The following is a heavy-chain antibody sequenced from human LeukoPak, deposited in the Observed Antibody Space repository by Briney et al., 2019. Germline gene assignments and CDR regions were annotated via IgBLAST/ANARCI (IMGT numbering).Heavy chain of an antibody. V-gene: IGHV1-69*05. CDR1: GGTFSSYA. D-gene: IGHD6-19*01. CDR3: ARAWGDLDIAVAVPRGAFDI. CDR2: IIHIFGTA. J-gene: IGHJ3*02. Sequence: SVKVSCKASGGTFSSYAISWVRQAPGQGLEWMGGIIHIFGTANYAQKFQGRVTITTDESTSTVYMELSSLRSEDTAVYYCARAWGDLDIAVAVPRGAFDIWGQGTMVTVSS.